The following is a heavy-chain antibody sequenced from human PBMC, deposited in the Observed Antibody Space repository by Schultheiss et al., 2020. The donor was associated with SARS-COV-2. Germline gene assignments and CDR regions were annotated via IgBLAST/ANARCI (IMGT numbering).Heavy chain of an antibody. CDR3: ARPIGTSCLRN. CDR2: ISGSGGST. Sequence: GGSLRLSCAASGFTFDDYAMHWVRQAPGKGLEWVSAISGSGGSTYYADSVKGRFTISRDNSKNTLYLQMNSLRAEDTAVYYCARPIGTSCLRNWGQGTLVTVSS. J-gene: IGHJ4*02. CDR1: GFTFDDYA. V-gene: IGHV3-23*01. D-gene: IGHD2-2*01.